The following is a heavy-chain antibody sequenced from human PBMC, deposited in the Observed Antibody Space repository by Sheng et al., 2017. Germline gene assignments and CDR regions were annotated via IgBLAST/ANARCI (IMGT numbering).Heavy chain of an antibody. CDR3: ARVITGTLYYYYMDV. J-gene: IGHJ6*03. D-gene: IGHD1-20*01. CDR1: GFTFSSYS. Sequence: EVQLVESGGGLVKPGGSLRLSCAASGFTFSSYSMNWVRQAPGKGLEWVSSISSSSSYIYYADSVKGRFTISRDNAKNSLYLQMNSLRAEDTAVYYCARVITGTLYYYYMDVWGKGTTGHRLL. V-gene: IGHV3-21*01. CDR2: ISSSSSYI.